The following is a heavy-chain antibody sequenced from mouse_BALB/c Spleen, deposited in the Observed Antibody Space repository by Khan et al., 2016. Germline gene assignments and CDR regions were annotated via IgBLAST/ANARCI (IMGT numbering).Heavy chain of an antibody. CDR1: GYTFTSYV. CDR3: SMYDSAMYY. D-gene: IGHD2-14*01. J-gene: IGHJ4*01. Sequence: VQLKESGPELVKPGASVKMSCKASGYTFTSYVMHWVKKKHGKGLEWIGYINPYNDGTKYNEKFKGKDTLTSDKSSSTAYMELSSLTSEDSPVYYCSMYDSAMYYWFRGSSFTVSS. V-gene: IGHV1S136*01. CDR2: INPYNDGT.